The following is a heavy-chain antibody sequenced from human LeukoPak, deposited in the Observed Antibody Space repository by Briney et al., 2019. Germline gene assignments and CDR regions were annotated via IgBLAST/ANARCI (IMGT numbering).Heavy chain of an antibody. CDR2: INPNSGGT. Sequence: GASVKVSYKASGYTFTGYYMHWVRQAPGQGLEWMGWINPNSGGTNYAQKFQGRVTMTSDTSISTADVEASRLRSDGTPVDYCARGRSTVPTRRGGWFDPWGQGTLVTVSS. CDR3: ARGRSTVPTRRGGWFDP. J-gene: IGHJ5*02. V-gene: IGHV1-2*02. D-gene: IGHD4-17*01. CDR1: GYTFTGYY.